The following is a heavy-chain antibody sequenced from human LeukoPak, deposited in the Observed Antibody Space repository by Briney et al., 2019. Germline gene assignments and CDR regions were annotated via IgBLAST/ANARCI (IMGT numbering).Heavy chain of an antibody. CDR3: ARALSRGARWFPSALDY. D-gene: IGHD4-23*01. V-gene: IGHV3-48*04. Sequence: GGSLRLSCAASGFTFSSYSMNWVRQAPGKGLEWVSYISSSSSTIYYADSVKGRFTIPRDNAKNSLYLQMNSLRAEDTAVYYCARALSRGARWFPSALDYWGQGTLVTVSS. CDR1: GFTFSSYS. J-gene: IGHJ4*02. CDR2: ISSSSSTI.